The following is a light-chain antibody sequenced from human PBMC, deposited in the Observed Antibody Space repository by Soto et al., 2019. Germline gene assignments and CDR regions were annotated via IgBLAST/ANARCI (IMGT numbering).Light chain of an antibody. CDR2: GAS. Sequence: DIQMTQSPSSLSASVGARVTISCRASQSINNYLNWYQQKSGRAPRLLMYGASTLQSGVPPRFSGSGSGTDFTLTISSVQPEDFATYYCQQSYSTPVYTFGQGTKLEI. V-gene: IGKV1-39*01. CDR3: QQSYSTPVYT. J-gene: IGKJ2*01. CDR1: QSINNY.